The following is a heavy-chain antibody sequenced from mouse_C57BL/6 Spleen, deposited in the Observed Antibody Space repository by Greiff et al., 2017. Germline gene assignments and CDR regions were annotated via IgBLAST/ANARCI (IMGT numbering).Heavy chain of an antibody. Sequence: QVQLQQPGAELVKPGASVKMSCKASGYTFTSYWITWVKQRPGQGLEWIGDIYPGSGSTNYNEKFKSKATLTVDTSSSTAYMQLSSLTSEDSAVYYCAREGGYGNYNAMDYWGQGTSVTVSS. CDR2: IYPGSGST. CDR3: AREGGYGNYNAMDY. D-gene: IGHD2-1*01. CDR1: GYTFTSYW. J-gene: IGHJ4*01. V-gene: IGHV1-55*01.